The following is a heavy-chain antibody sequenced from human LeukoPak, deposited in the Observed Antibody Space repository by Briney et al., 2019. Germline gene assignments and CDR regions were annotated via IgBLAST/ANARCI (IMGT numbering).Heavy chain of an antibody. CDR2: IYYSGST. V-gene: IGHV4-59*01. D-gene: IGHD3-10*01. CDR1: GGSISSYY. Sequence: SETLSLTCTVSGGSISSYYWSWIRQPPGKGLEWIGYIYYSGSTNYNPSLKSRVTISVDTSKNQFSLKLSSVTAADTAVYYCARAREGSYYYGSGSYSTSTYYYYMDVWGKGTTVTVSS. J-gene: IGHJ6*03. CDR3: ARAREGSYYYGSGSYSTSTYYYYMDV.